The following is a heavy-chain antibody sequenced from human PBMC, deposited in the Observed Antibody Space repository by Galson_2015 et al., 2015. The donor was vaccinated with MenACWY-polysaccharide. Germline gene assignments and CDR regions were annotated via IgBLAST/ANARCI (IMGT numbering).Heavy chain of an antibody. Sequence: SETLSLTCTVSGGSMSAYHWTWIRQSPGKGLEWTGWIHYSGGTKYSPSLTSRVTISIDTSENQFSLKLSSVTAADTAVYYCARIEGMNRGNYYNYGWFDPWGQGTLVTVSA. CDR3: ARIEGMNRGNYYNYGWFDP. D-gene: IGHD5-18*01. CDR1: GGSMSAYH. J-gene: IGHJ5*02. CDR2: IHYSGGT. V-gene: IGHV4-59*01.